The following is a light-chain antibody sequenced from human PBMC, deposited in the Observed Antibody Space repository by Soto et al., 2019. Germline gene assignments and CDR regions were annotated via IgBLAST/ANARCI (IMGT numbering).Light chain of an antibody. V-gene: IGKV3-11*01. CDR2: DAS. CDR1: QSISSY. CDR3: RQRSNCSPLT. J-gene: IGKJ5*01. Sequence: EIVLTQSPATLSLSPGERATLSCRASQSISSYLALYQQKPGQAPRRLISDASTEATGIPAKFSGSGSGTGFTITISSLVTDGCAVYYCRQRSNCSPLTFGHGTRLEIK.